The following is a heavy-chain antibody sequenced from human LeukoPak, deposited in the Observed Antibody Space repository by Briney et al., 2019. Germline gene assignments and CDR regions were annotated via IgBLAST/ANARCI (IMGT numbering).Heavy chain of an antibody. CDR3: AKELQLQEDYFDY. CDR1: GFTFSSYA. V-gene: IGHV3-23*01. Sequence: AGGALRLSCAASGFTFSSYAMSWVRQAPGKGLEWVSAISGSGGSTYYADSVKGRFTISRDNSKNTLYLQMNSLRAEDTAVYYCAKELQLQEDYFDYWGQGTLVTVSS. D-gene: IGHD5-18*01. CDR2: ISGSGGST. J-gene: IGHJ4*02.